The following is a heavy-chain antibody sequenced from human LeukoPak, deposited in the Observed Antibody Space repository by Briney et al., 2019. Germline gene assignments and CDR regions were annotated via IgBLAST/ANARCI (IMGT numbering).Heavy chain of an antibody. CDR3: ARDITGFGELFFAFDI. D-gene: IGHD3-10*02. V-gene: IGHV1-18*01. J-gene: IGHJ3*02. CDR1: GYTFTSYG. Sequence: ASVKVSCKASGYTFTSYGISWVRQAPGQGLEWMGWISAYNGNTNYAQKLQGRVTMTRDTSISTAYMELSRLRSDDTAVYYCARDITGFGELFFAFDIWGQGTMVTVSS. CDR2: ISAYNGNT.